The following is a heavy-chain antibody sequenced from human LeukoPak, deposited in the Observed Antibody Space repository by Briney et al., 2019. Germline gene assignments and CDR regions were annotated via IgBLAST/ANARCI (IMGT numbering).Heavy chain of an antibody. D-gene: IGHD1-26*01. J-gene: IGHJ6*02. V-gene: IGHV3-30*18. CDR2: ISYDGSNK. CDR1: GFTFGSYG. CDR3: AKGSGSFYYGMDV. Sequence: GGSLRLSCAASGFTFGSYGMHWVRQAPGKGLEWVAVISYDGSNKYYADSVKGRFTISRDNSKNTLYLQMNSLRAEDTAVYYCAKGSGSFYYGMDVWGQGTTVTVSS.